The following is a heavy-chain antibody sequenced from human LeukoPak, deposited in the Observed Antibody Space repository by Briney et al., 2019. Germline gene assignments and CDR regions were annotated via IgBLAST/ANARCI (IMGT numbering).Heavy chain of an antibody. Sequence: GGSLRLSCAASGFSFSNHGIHWVRQAPGKGLEWVSLIWYDGSNKYYADSVKGRFTISRDDSKNTVYLQMNSLRAEDTSVYYCARGSNGDYDYWGQETLVTVSS. D-gene: IGHD4-17*01. V-gene: IGHV3-33*01. CDR2: IWYDGSNK. CDR1: GFSFSNHG. CDR3: ARGSNGDYDY. J-gene: IGHJ4*02.